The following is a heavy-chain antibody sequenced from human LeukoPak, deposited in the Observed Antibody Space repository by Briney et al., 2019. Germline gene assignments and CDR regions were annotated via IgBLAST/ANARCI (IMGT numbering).Heavy chain of an antibody. CDR2: ISGSGSST. CDR1: GFTFTTYA. J-gene: IGHJ4*02. CDR3: AKYPSYYVPFDY. D-gene: IGHD1-26*01. V-gene: IGHV3-23*01. Sequence: GGSLRPSCAASGFTFTTYAMSWVRQAPGRGLEWVSTISGSGSSTYYADSVRGRFTISRDNSKNTLYLQMNSLRGEDTAVYYCAKYPSYYVPFDYWGQGTLVTVSS.